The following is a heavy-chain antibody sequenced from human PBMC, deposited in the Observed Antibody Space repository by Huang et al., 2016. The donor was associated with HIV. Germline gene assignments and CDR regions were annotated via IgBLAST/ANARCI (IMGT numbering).Heavy chain of an antibody. J-gene: IGHJ4*02. D-gene: IGHD3-9*01. CDR2: INTKTGKP. CDR3: ARYRLTGTFLDS. CDR1: GYTFTTYS. V-gene: IGHV7-4-1*02. Sequence: QVQLVQSGSELRKPGASVKVSCKASGYTFTTYSLIWVRPAPGQGLEWSGCINTKTGKPTYAPGFTGRFVFALDTTVNTAYLQISSLKTDDTAKYFCARYRLTGTFLDSWGQGTQVTVSS.